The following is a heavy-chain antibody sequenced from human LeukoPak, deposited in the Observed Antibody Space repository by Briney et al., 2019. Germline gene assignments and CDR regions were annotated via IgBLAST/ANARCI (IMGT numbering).Heavy chain of an antibody. CDR2: INWNGGST. J-gene: IGHJ4*02. CDR1: GFTLSSYA. CDR3: ARQVTGSGSYFDY. D-gene: IGHD3-10*01. Sequence: GGSLRLSCAASGFTLSSYAMSWVRQAPGKGLEWVSGINWNGGSTGYADSVKGRFTISRDNAKNSLYLQMNSLRAEDTALYYCARQVTGSGSYFDYWGQGTLVTVSS. V-gene: IGHV3-20*04.